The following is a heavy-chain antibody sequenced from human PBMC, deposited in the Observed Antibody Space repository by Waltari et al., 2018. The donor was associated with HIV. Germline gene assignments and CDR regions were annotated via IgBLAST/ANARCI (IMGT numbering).Heavy chain of an antibody. D-gene: IGHD6-19*01. CDR1: GFSFTRYG. CDR2: IHTNTRNT. J-gene: IGHJ1*01. Sequence: QVRLVQSGAEVKKPGASVKVSCKASGFSFTRYGFSWVRQAPGQGLEWMGWIHTNTRNTDSAENFQGRVTMTRDTFTNTIYMELRTLKSDDSAIYFCVRDLSPMGKSGWYDSWGQGTVVTVSS. CDR3: VRDLSPMGKSGWYDS. V-gene: IGHV1-18*04.